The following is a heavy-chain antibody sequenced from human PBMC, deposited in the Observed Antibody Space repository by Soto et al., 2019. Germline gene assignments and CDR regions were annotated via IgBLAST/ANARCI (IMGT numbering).Heavy chain of an antibody. CDR1: GYKFTNYW. D-gene: IGHD4-17*01. J-gene: IGHJ4*02. CDR3: ARHLLGVTTPYFDY. CDR2: IYPDDSDI. V-gene: IGHV5-51*01. Sequence: EVQLVQSGAEVKKPGESLKISCKGSGYKFTNYWIGWVRQMPGKGLEWMGFIYPDDSDIRYSPSFQGQVTISADKSISTAYLQWSSLKASDTSMYYCARHLLGVTTPYFDYWGQGTLVTVSS.